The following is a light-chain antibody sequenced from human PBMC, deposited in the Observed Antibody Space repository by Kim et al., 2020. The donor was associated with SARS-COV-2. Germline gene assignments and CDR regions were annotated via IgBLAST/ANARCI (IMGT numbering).Light chain of an antibody. J-gene: IGKJ1*01. CDR2: SAY. Sequence: EIVLTQSPGTLSLSPGETATLSCRASQSVRSGYLAWYQQKPGQAPRLLIYSAYSRATGIPDRFSGSGSGTDFTLTISRLEPEDFAVYYCQQYDNSRTFGQGTKVDIK. CDR1: QSVRSGY. V-gene: IGKV3-20*01. CDR3: QQYDNSRT.